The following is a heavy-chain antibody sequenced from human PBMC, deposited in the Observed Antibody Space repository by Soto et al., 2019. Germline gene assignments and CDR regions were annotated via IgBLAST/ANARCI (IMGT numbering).Heavy chain of an antibody. CDR1: GYTFTNYW. V-gene: IGHV5-51*01. CDR2: IYPGDSDT. CDR3: AASIFYYGMDV. J-gene: IGHJ6*02. Sequence: PGESLKISCKGSGYTFTNYWIGWVRQMPGKGREWMGIIYPGDSDTKYNPSFQGQVTISADKSITTTYLQWSSLKASDTAIYYCAASIFYYGMDVWGQGTTVTVS.